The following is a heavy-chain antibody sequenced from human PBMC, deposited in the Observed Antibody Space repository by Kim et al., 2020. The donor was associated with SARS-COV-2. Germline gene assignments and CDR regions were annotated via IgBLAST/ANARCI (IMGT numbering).Heavy chain of an antibody. CDR3: ARLRCVCSSTSGQTADFDS. J-gene: IGHJ4*02. Sequence: SGPTLVNPTQTLILTCTFSGFSLSTRGMCVSWIRQPPGKALEWLARIDWDDDKYYSTPLRTRLTISKDTSKNQVVLTMTNMDPVDTATYYCARLRCVCSSTSGQTADFDSWGQGTLCTVSS. D-gene: IGHD2-2*01. CDR1: GFSLSTRGMC. CDR2: IDWDDDK. V-gene: IGHV2-70*11.